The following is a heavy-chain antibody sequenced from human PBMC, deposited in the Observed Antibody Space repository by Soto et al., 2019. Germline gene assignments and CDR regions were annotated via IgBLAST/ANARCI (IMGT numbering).Heavy chain of an antibody. Sequence: EVLLVESGGGLVQPGGSLRLSCAASGFTFSRRWMTWVRQAPGKGLEWVANIKEDENGKDYVDSVKGRFTISRDNAKNSLYLQMNGLRAEDTAVYYCATHDGPAAAGLVLDFWGQGTLVNVSS. V-gene: IGHV3-7*02. D-gene: IGHD6-13*01. CDR1: GFTFSRRW. CDR2: IKEDENGK. CDR3: ATHDGPAAAGLVLDF. J-gene: IGHJ4*02.